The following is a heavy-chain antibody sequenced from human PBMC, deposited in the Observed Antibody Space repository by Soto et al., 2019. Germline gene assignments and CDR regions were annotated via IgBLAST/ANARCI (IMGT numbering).Heavy chain of an antibody. J-gene: IGHJ5*02. V-gene: IGHV1-69*13. Sequence: ASVKVSCKASGGTFSNYAITCVRQAPGQGLEWLGRIIPIFGTRDYAQKFQGRVTITADDSTTTAYMELSSLRSDDTAVYYCAKDGGREGYFGNWFDPWGQGTLVTVSS. CDR2: IIPIFGTR. CDR1: GGTFSNYA. D-gene: IGHD2-15*01. CDR3: AKDGGREGYFGNWFDP.